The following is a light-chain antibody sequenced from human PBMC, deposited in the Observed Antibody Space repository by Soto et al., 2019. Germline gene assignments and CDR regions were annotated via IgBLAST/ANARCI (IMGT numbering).Light chain of an antibody. V-gene: IGKV1-9*01. CDR2: AAS. Sequence: IQLTQSPSSLSASVGDRVTITCRASQGISSYLAWYQQKPGKAPKLLIYAASTLQSGVPSRFSGSGSGTDITLTISSLQPEDFATYYCQQLNSYPRTFGQGTKLDIK. J-gene: IGKJ2*01. CDR1: QGISSY. CDR3: QQLNSYPRT.